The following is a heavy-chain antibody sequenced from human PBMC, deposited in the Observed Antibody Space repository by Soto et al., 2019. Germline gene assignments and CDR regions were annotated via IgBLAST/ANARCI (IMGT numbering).Heavy chain of an antibody. Sequence: EVQLLESGGGLVQPGGSLRLSCAASGFTFSSYAMSWVRQAPGKGLEWVSAISGSGGSTYYADSVKGRFTISRDNSKNTLYLQMNSLRAEDTAVYYCAKVPLIVRIAVAGEPRGYWGQGTLVTVSS. CDR2: ISGSGGST. CDR3: AKVPLIVRIAVAGEPRGY. J-gene: IGHJ4*02. CDR1: GFTFSSYA. D-gene: IGHD6-19*01. V-gene: IGHV3-23*01.